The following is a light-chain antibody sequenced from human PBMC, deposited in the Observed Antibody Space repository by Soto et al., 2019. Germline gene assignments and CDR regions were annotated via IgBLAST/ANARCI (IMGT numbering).Light chain of an antibody. J-gene: IGKJ1*01. Sequence: DIQMTQSPSTPSASVGDRVTITCRASQSISNSLAWFQQKPGRAPKLLIYKASRLENGVPSKFSGSASVTEFTLTITSLQPDDFATYYCQQYQTYPWTFGQGTKVEIK. CDR3: QQYQTYPWT. CDR2: KAS. CDR1: QSISNS. V-gene: IGKV1-5*03.